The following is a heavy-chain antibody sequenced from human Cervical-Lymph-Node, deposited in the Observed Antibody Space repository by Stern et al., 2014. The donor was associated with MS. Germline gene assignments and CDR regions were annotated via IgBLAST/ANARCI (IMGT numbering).Heavy chain of an antibody. CDR3: ARDDRTSWYGGMPH. Sequence: VQLEESGGGAVQPGRSLRLSWETSGFTFSGYGMYWVRQAPGKGLEWGAISWSDGTKEDYADSVKGRFTISRDNSKNTLYLQMTSLRAEDTAVYYCARDDRTSWYGGMPHWGQGTLVTVSS. CDR1: GFTFSGYG. J-gene: IGHJ4*02. V-gene: IGHV3-33*01. D-gene: IGHD6-13*01. CDR2: SWSDGTKE.